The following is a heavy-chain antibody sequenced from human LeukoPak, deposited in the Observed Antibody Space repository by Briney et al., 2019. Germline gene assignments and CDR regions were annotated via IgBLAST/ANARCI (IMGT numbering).Heavy chain of an antibody. CDR3: AKEQGRWLQESAFDI. CDR2: ISGSGGST. Sequence: GGSLRLSCAASGFTFSSYAMSWVRQAPGKGLEWVSVISGSGGSTYYADSVKGRFTISRDNSKDTLYLQMNSLRAEDTAVYYCAKEQGRWLQESAFDIWGQGTMVTVSS. J-gene: IGHJ3*02. V-gene: IGHV3-23*01. CDR1: GFTFSSYA. D-gene: IGHD5-24*01.